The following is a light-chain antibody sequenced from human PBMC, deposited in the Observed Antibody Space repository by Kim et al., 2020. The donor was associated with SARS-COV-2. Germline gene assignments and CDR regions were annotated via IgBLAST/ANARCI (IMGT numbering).Light chain of an antibody. J-gene: IGKJ2*01. Sequence: ASAGLGVSCTRRARQGTSTWLAGCHQRPRSAPMVLSNAAHSLQSGVPARFSGSGSGTDFTLTISSLQPEDFATYYCQQTNSIPNTWGKGPKLEIK. CDR3: QQTNSIPNT. CDR1: QGTSTW. V-gene: IGKV1-12*01. CDR2: AAH.